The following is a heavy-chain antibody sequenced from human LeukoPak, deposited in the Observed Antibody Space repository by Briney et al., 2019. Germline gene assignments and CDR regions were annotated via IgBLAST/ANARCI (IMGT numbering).Heavy chain of an antibody. CDR3: ARDPGYDFWSGYYTGRKRYYYYMDV. Sequence: SETLSLTCAVYGGSFSGYYWSWIRQPPGKGLEWIGEINHSGSTNYNPSLKSRVTISVDTSKNQFSLKLSSVTAADTAVYYCARDPGYDFWSGYYTGRKRYYYYMDVWGKGTTVTVSS. CDR2: INHSGST. CDR1: GGSFSGYY. J-gene: IGHJ6*03. V-gene: IGHV4-34*01. D-gene: IGHD3-3*01.